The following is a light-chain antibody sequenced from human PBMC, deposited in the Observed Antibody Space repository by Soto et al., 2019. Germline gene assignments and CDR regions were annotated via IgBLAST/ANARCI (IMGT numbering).Light chain of an antibody. J-gene: IGKJ5*01. CDR3: QQANSFPIT. Sequence: DIQMSQSAATVSASVGDRVTITCRASQSISSWLAWYQQKPGKAPKLLIYKASSLESGVPSRFSGSGSGTEFTLTISSLQPDDFATYYCQQANSFPITFGQRTRLEIK. CDR2: KAS. V-gene: IGKV1-5*03. CDR1: QSISSW.